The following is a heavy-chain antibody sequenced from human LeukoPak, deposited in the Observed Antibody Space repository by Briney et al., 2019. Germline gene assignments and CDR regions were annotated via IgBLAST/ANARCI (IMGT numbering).Heavy chain of an antibody. CDR3: ARALGSEVARAFDI. Sequence: GGSLRLSCAASGFTFSSYSMNWVRQAPGKGLEWVSYISSSSSTIYYADSVKGRFTISRDNAKNSLYLQMNSLRAEDTALYYCARALGSEVARAFDIWGQGTMVTVSS. J-gene: IGHJ3*02. V-gene: IGHV3-48*04. D-gene: IGHD2-15*01. CDR1: GFTFSSYS. CDR2: ISSSSSTI.